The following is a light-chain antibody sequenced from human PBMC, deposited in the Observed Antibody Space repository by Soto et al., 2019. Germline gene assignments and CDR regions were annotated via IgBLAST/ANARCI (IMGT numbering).Light chain of an antibody. CDR1: QSVSSSY. Sequence: DIVLTQSPGTLSLSPGERATLSWRASQSVSSSYIAWYQQKPGQAPRLLIYGASIRATGIPDRFSGSGSGTDFTLTISRLEPEDFAVYYCQQYGSSPLTFGGGTKVEIK. CDR2: GAS. J-gene: IGKJ4*01. V-gene: IGKV3-20*01. CDR3: QQYGSSPLT.